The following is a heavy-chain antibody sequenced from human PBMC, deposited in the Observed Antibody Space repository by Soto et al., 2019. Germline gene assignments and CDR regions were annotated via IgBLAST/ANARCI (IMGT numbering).Heavy chain of an antibody. J-gene: IGHJ6*03. CDR2: ISTSGSST. CDR3: ANLTKNYYQYMDV. D-gene: IGHD4-4*01. V-gene: IGHV3-11*01. CDR1: GFSFSDYY. Sequence: QVQLVESGGGLVKPGGSLRLSCAASGFSFSDYYMSWIRQAPGKGLEWVFLISTSGSSTDYADSVKGRFTVSRDNAKNSLSLQMNSVRAEYTAVYDGANLTKNYYQYMDVWGKGTTVTVSS.